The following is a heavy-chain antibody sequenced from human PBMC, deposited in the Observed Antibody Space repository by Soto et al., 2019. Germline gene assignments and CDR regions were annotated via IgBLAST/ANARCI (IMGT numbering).Heavy chain of an antibody. J-gene: IGHJ4*02. CDR2: ISSSSNYI. CDR3: ARARGRSGGGSADY. CDR1: GFTFSNYY. Sequence: QVQLVESGGGFVKPGGSLRLSCTASGFTFSNYYMNWIRQAPGKGLEWVSYISSSSNYINYADSVKGRFTISRDNAKNSLFLQMNSLRADDTAVYYCARARGRSGGGSADYWGQGTLVTVSS. V-gene: IGHV3-11*05. D-gene: IGHD2-15*01.